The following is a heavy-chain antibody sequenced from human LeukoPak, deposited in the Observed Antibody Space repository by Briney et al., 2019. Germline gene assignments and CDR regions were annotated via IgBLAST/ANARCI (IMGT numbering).Heavy chain of an antibody. D-gene: IGHD2-2*01. CDR1: GYSFTNYW. CDR2: IYPGDSDT. V-gene: IGHV5-51*01. Sequence: GESLKISCKGSGYSFTNYWIGWVRQMPGKGLEWMGIIYPGDSDTRYSPAVQGQVTISADKSISTAYLQWSSLKASDTAMYYCARLLGYCSSTSCYHYMDVWGKGTTVTVSS. J-gene: IGHJ6*03. CDR3: ARLLGYCSSTSCYHYMDV.